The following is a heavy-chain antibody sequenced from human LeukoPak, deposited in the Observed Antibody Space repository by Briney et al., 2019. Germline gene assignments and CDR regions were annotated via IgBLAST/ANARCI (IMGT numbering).Heavy chain of an antibody. J-gene: IGHJ4*02. CDR1: GYTFTGYY. CDR2: INPNRGGT. D-gene: IGHD5-18*01. CDR3: ARDDGGYSYGYGY. Sequence: ASVKVSCKASGYTFTGYYMHWVRQAPGQGLEWMGWINPNRGGTNYAQKFQGRVTMTRDTSISTAYMELSRLRSDDTAVYYCARDDGGYSYGYGYWGQGTLVTVSS. V-gene: IGHV1-2*02.